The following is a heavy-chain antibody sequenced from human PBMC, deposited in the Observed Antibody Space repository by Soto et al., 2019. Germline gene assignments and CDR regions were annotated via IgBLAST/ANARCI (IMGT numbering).Heavy chain of an antibody. CDR1: GFTFSSYG. V-gene: IGHV3-33*01. CDR2: IWYDGSNK. D-gene: IGHD6-19*01. CDR3: ARGEGSSGWYNELQCYYDGSAV. Sequence: GGSLRLSCAASGFTFSSYGMHWVRQAPGKGLEWVAVIWYDGSNKYYADSVKGRFTISRDNSKNTLYLQMNSLRAEDTAVYYCARGEGSSGWYNELQCYYDGSAVWGQGPTVTVSS. J-gene: IGHJ6*02.